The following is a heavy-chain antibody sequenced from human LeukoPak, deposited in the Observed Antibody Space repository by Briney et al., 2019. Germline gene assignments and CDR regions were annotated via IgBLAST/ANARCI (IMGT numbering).Heavy chain of an antibody. V-gene: IGHV3-66*01. J-gene: IGHJ1*01. CDR2: IYSGGNT. CDR3: VKRSGDFYDSSGYEDN. CDR1: GFTVRRNY. D-gene: IGHD3-22*01. Sequence: GRSLGISRADSGFTVRRNYLSCVHQAPGTGLEWVSAIYSGGNTYYADSVTGRFTISRDNSKNTLYLQMNSLRAEDTAVYYCVKRSGDFYDSSGYEDNWGQGTLVTVSS.